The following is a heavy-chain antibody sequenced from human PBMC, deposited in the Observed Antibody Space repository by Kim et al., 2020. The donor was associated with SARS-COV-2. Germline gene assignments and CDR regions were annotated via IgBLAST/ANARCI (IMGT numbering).Heavy chain of an antibody. Sequence: GGSLRLSCAVSGFTFSSYWMSWVRQAPGKGLEWVTNIKQDGSEKYYVDSVKGRFTVSRDNAKNSLYLELNSLRAEDTAVYYCARLIARDCRDYWGQGTLVTVSS. CDR1: GFTFSSYW. D-gene: IGHD2-21*01. V-gene: IGHV3-7*01. CDR2: IKQDGSEK. J-gene: IGHJ4*02. CDR3: ARLIARDCRDY.